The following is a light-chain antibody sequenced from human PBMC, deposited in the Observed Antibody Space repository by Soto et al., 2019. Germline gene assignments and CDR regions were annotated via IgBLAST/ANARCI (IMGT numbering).Light chain of an antibody. V-gene: IGKV3-15*01. CDR3: QQYNNGPPLT. J-gene: IGKJ4*01. CDR2: GAS. Sequence: EIMMTPSPATLSVSPGERATLSCRASQSVSSNLAWYQQKPGQDPRLLIYGASNRATGIPARCSGSGSGTEFTLTISSLQSEDLALYYCQQYNNGPPLTFGGGTKVEIK. CDR1: QSVSSN.